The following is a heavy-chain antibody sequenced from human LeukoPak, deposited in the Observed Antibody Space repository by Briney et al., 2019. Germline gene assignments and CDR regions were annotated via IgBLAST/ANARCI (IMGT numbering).Heavy chain of an antibody. CDR1: GFTFDDNA. J-gene: IGHJ4*02. Sequence: GRSLRLSCAASGFTFDDNAMHWVRQAPGKGLEWVSGIGWNSGGIVYADSVKGRFTISRDNAKKSLYLQMNSLGAEDTALYYCVKVTAAGFVDHWGQGTLVTVSS. CDR2: IGWNSGGI. V-gene: IGHV3-9*01. CDR3: VKVTAAGFVDH. D-gene: IGHD6-13*01.